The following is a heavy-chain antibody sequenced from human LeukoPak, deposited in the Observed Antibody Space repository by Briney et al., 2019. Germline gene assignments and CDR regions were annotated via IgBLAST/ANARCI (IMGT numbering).Heavy chain of an antibody. Sequence: SETLSLTCTVSGGSISSSSYYWGWIRQPPGKGLEWIGNMYYSGSTNYNPSLKSRVTISVDTSKNQFSLKLSSVTAADTAVYYCAREGGYYYDSSGYYYWGQGTLVTVSS. CDR3: AREGGYYYDSSGYYY. CDR2: MYYSGST. D-gene: IGHD3-22*01. J-gene: IGHJ4*02. V-gene: IGHV4-39*07. CDR1: GGSISSSSYY.